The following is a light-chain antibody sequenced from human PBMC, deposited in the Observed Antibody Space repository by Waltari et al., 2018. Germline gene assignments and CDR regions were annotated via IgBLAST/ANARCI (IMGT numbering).Light chain of an antibody. Sequence: QSALTQPASVSGSPGQSIAISCTGSSGDIGGYDFVSWYQQHPGEAPKLIIYDVFNRPSGSSGRFSGSKSGNTASLTISGLQTDDEANYYCSSYSDSSTPVLFGGGTTVTVL. CDR3: SSYSDSSTPVL. J-gene: IGLJ2*01. CDR2: DVF. V-gene: IGLV2-14*03. CDR1: SGDIGGYDF.